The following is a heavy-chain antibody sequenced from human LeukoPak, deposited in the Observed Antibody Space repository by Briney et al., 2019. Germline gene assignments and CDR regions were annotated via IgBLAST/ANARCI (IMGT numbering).Heavy chain of an antibody. CDR2: IYYSGST. J-gene: IGHJ5*02. D-gene: IGHD1-14*01. CDR1: GGSISSYY. CDR3: ARALTTGWFDP. V-gene: IGHV4-59*08. Sequence: SETLSLTCTVSGGSISSYYWSWIRQPPGKGLEWIGYIYYSGSTNYNPSLKSRVTISVDTSKNQFSLKLSSVTAADTAVYYCARALTTGWFDPWGQGTLVTVSS.